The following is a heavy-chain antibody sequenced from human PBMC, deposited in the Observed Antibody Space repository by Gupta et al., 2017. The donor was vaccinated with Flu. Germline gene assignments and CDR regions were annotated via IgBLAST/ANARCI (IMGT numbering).Heavy chain of an antibody. V-gene: IGHV3-23*05. CDR2: IDKSGTTT. CDR3: AKLTGVGGWSFDY. CDR1: FSDYA. Sequence: FSDYAMSWVRQAPGKGLEWVSAIDKSGTTTYYADSVKGRFTISRDNSKNTVYLQMNSLRAEDTAVYYCAKLTGVGGWSFDYWGQGTLVTVSS. D-gene: IGHD6-19*01. J-gene: IGHJ4*02.